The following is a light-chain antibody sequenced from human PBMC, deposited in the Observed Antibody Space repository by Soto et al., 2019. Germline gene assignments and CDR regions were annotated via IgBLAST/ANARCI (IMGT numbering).Light chain of an antibody. J-gene: IGLJ2*01. Sequence: QSVLTQPPSVSAAPGQKVTISCSGSSSNIGNNYVSWYQQLPGTAPKLLIYDSNKRPSGIPDRFSGSESGTSATLGITGLQTGDEADYYCGTWDNSLSAVVFGGGTKVTVL. CDR3: GTWDNSLSAVV. CDR1: SSNIGNNY. CDR2: DSN. V-gene: IGLV1-51*01.